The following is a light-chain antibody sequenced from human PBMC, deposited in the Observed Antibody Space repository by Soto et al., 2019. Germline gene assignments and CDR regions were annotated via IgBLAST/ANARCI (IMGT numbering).Light chain of an antibody. Sequence: QSALTQPPSASGSPGQSVTISCTGTSSDVGGYNFVSWYQQHPGKAPKLMIYDVTERPSGVPDRSSGTNSGNTASLTVSGPPGEDAADYYCSSYAGSNIPVLFGGGTKLTVL. V-gene: IGLV2-8*01. J-gene: IGLJ2*01. CDR1: SSDVGGYNF. CDR2: DVT. CDR3: SSYAGSNIPVL.